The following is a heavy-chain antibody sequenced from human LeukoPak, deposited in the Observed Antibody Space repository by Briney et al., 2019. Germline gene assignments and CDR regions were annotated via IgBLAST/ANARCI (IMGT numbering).Heavy chain of an antibody. CDR1: GLTFDDYA. CDR3: AKDLHGDYDPAYYYMDV. D-gene: IGHD4-17*01. Sequence: GGSLRLSCAASGLTFDDYAMHWVRQAPGKGLEWVSGISWNSGSIGYADSVTGRFTISRDNAKNSLYLQMNSLRAEDTAVYYCAKDLHGDYDPAYYYMDVWGKGTTVTVSS. CDR2: ISWNSGSI. J-gene: IGHJ6*03. V-gene: IGHV3-9*01.